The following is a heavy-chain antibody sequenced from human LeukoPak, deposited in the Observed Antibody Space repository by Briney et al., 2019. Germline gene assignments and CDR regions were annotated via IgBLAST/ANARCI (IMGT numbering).Heavy chain of an antibody. D-gene: IGHD3-10*01. Sequence: PGGSLRLSCSASGRSFGNNAMTWGRQAPGKGLQWVSTTSGSGNSEYYVDSVKGRFTISRDNAKKTMYLQMNSLRAEDTAVYYYAKALRIYKVIDLYFDSWGRGTLATVS. CDR2: TSGSGNSE. CDR3: AKALRIYKVIDLYFDS. CDR1: GRSFGNNA. V-gene: IGHV3-23*01. J-gene: IGHJ4*02.